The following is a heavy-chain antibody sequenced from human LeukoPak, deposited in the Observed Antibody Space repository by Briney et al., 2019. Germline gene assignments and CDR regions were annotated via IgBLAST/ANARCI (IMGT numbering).Heavy chain of an antibody. CDR3: AKGYSISY. D-gene: IGHD6-13*01. CDR1: GDSVSSTTTA. J-gene: IGHJ4*02. Sequence: SQTLSLTCAISGDSVSSTTTAWNWIRQSPSRGLEWLGRTYYRSKWYNEYAVSVKSRITINPDTSKNQFSLQLNSLTPEDTAVYYCAKGYSISYWGQGTLVTVSS. CDR2: TYYRSKWYN. V-gene: IGHV6-1*01.